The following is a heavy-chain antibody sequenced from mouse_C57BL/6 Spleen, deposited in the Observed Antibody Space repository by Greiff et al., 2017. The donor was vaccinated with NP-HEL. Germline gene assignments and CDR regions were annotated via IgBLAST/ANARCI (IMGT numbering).Heavy chain of an antibody. D-gene: IGHD1-1*01. CDR3: ARYGSSYWYFDV. CDR1: GYTFTDYY. J-gene: IGHJ1*03. CDR2: INPNNGGT. V-gene: IGHV1-26*01. Sequence: VQLQQSGPELVKPGASVKISCKASGYTFTDYYMNWVKQSHGKSLEWIGDINPNNGGTSYIQKFKGKATLTVDKSSSTAYMELRSLTSEDSAVYYCARYGSSYWYFDVWGTGTTVTVSS.